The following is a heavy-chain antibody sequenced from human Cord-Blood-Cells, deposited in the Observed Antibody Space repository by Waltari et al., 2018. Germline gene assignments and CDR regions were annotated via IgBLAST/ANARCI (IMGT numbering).Heavy chain of an antibody. CDR2: INHSGST. CDR3: ARGRGWDWYFDL. J-gene: IGHJ2*01. Sequence: QVQLQQWGAGLLKPSETLSLPCAVYGGSFRCYYWSWIRQPPGKGLEWIGEINHSGSTNYNPSLKSRVTISVDTSKNQFSLKLSSVTAADTAVYYCARGRGWDWYFDLWGCGTLVTVSS. CDR1: GGSFRCYY. D-gene: IGHD6-19*01. V-gene: IGHV4-34*01.